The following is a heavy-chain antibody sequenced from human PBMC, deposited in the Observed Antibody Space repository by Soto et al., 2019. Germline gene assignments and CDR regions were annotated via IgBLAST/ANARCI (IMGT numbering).Heavy chain of an antibody. CDR2: INPSGGST. Sequence: ASVKVSCKASGYTFTSHGISWVRQAPGQGLEWMGIINPSGGSTSYAQKFQGRVTMTRDTSTSTVYMELSSLRSEDTAVYYCANEEYDILTGSPKTKDAFDIWGQGTMVTVSS. V-gene: IGHV1-46*03. J-gene: IGHJ3*02. CDR1: GYTFTSHG. D-gene: IGHD3-9*01. CDR3: ANEEYDILTGSPKTKDAFDI.